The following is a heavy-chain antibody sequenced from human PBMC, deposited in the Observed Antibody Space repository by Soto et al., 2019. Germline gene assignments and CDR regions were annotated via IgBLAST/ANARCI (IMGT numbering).Heavy chain of an antibody. D-gene: IGHD5-12*01. V-gene: IGHV3-23*01. CDR3: AKESRYSDYVRAFDI. J-gene: IGHJ3*02. CDR1: EITFSNYA. CDR2: ISGGGYST. Sequence: SLRLSCAASEITFSNYAMTWVRQAPGKGLEWVSAISGGGYSTYYADPVKGRFTISRDNPKNTLYLQMNSLRAEDTAVYFCAKESRYSDYVRAFDIWGQGTMVTV.